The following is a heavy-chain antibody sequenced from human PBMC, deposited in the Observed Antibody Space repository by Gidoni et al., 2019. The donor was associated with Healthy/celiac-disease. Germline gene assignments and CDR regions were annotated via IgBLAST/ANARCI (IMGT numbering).Heavy chain of an antibody. CDR2: INPSAGST. CDR1: GYTFTSYY. V-gene: IGHV1-46*01. Sequence: QVQLVQSGAEVKKPGASVKGSCKASGYTFTSYYMHWVRQAPGQGLEWMGIINPSAGSTSFAQRFQVRVTMTRDTSTSTVYMELSSLRSEDTAVYFCARGLDYYDSSGYFINWGQGTLVTVSS. D-gene: IGHD3-22*01. J-gene: IGHJ4*02. CDR3: ARGLDYYDSSGYFIN.